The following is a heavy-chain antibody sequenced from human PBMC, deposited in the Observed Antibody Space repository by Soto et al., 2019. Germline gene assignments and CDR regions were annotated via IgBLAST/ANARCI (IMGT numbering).Heavy chain of an antibody. J-gene: IGHJ6*02. CDR1: GYTFTSYG. V-gene: IGHV1-18*04. Sequence: ASVQVSCQASGYTFTSYGISWVRQAPGQGLEWMGWISAYNGNTNYAQKLQGRVTMTTDTSTSTAYMELRSLRSDDTAVYYCARDLTAPIVVVPAAKGYGMDVWGQGTTVTV. CDR3: ARDLTAPIVVVPAAKGYGMDV. CDR2: ISAYNGNT. D-gene: IGHD2-2*01.